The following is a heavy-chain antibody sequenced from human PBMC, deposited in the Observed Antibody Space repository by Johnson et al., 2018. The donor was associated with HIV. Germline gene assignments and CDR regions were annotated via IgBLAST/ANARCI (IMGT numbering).Heavy chain of an antibody. CDR3: AKSSSSFGAFDI. CDR1: GFTVSSNY. J-gene: IGHJ3*02. D-gene: IGHD6-6*01. V-gene: IGHV3-23*04. Sequence: VQLVESGGGLIQPGGSLRLSCAASGFTVSSNYMSWVRQAPGKGLEWVSVISGSGGSTYYADSVKGRFTISRDNSKNTLYLQMNSLRAEDTAVYYCAKSSSSFGAFDIWGQGTMVTVSS. CDR2: ISGSGGST.